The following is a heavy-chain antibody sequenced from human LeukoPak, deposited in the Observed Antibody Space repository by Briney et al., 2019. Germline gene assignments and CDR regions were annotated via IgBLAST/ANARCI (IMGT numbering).Heavy chain of an antibody. Sequence: PSETLSLTCAVYGGSFSGYYWSWIRQPPGKGPEWIGEINHSGSTNYSPPLKRRVTISVDTSNNQFSLKLSSVTAADTAVYYCARRDYCTSTTCYESYNWFDPWGQGTLVTVSS. CDR1: GGSFSGYY. J-gene: IGHJ5*02. CDR3: ARRDYCTSTTCYESYNWFDP. V-gene: IGHV4-34*01. CDR2: INHSGST. D-gene: IGHD2-2*01.